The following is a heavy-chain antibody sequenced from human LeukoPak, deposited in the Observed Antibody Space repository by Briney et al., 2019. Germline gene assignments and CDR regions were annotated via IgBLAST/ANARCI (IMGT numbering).Heavy chain of an antibody. CDR3: AKRMGYNYGHFDY. V-gene: IGHV3-23*01. J-gene: IGHJ4*02. CDR2: LSGSPISGRGGRT. Sequence: PGGSLRLSCAASGFTLSSYDMSWVRQAPGKGLEWVSTLSGSPISGRGGRTNYAESVKGRFTISRDDSNNTLYLHMNSLRAEDTAVYYCAKRMGYNYGHFDYWGQGTLVTVSS. CDR1: GFTLSSYD. D-gene: IGHD5-18*01.